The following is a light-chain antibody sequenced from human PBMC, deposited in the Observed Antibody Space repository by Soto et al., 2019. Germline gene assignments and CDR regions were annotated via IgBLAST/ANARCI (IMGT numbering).Light chain of an antibody. J-gene: IGLJ2*01. V-gene: IGLV1-51*01. CDR1: SSNIGSNS. Sequence: QSVLTQPPSVSAAPRQKVTISCSGSSSNIGSNSVCWYQQLPGTAPKLVIYDNDKRPSGIPDRFSGSKSGTSATLGITGLQPGDEADYYCGTWDSSLRVVVFGGGTKLTVL. CDR2: DND. CDR3: GTWDSSLRVVV.